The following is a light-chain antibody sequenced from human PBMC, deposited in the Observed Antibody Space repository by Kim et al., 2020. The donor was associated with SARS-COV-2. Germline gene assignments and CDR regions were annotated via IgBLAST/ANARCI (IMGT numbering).Light chain of an antibody. Sequence: QSALTQPRPVSGSPGQSVTISCTGASSDVGAYKYVSWYQHHADRDPRLMIYDDTERPSGVPDRFSGSKSGSTASLTISGLRTEDEADYFCCSYAGSHTYVFGTGTKVTVL. J-gene: IGLJ1*01. CDR1: SSDVGAYKY. CDR3: CSYAGSHTYV. V-gene: IGLV2-11*01. CDR2: DDT.